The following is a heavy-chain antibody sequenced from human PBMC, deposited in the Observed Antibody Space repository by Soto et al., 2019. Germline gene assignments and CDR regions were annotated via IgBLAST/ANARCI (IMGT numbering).Heavy chain of an antibody. D-gene: IGHD2-2*01. Sequence: QVQLVQSGAEVKKPGSSVKVSCKASGGTFSSYAISWVRQAPGQGLEWMGGIIPISDTTNYAQKFQGRATITADESTSTAYMELSSPRSEDTAVYYCARSQGSSTSLEIYYYYYYGMDVWGQGTTVTVSS. CDR1: GGTFSSYA. J-gene: IGHJ6*02. CDR2: IIPISDTT. V-gene: IGHV1-69*01. CDR3: ARSQGSSTSLEIYYYYYYGMDV.